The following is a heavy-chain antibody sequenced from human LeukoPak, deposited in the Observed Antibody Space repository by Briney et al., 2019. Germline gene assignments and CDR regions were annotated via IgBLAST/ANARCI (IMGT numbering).Heavy chain of an antibody. CDR3: ARDSRSSSAFPTDAFDI. CDR1: GYSFTSYW. J-gene: IGHJ3*02. V-gene: IGHV5-51*01. D-gene: IGHD6-6*01. CDR2: FYPGDSDT. Sequence: GESLKISCKGSGYSFTSYWIGWVRQMPGKGLEWMGVFYPGDSDTRYSPSFQGQVPITGDKSVSTPSLQESSLKAADTAVYYCARDSRSSSAFPTDAFDISGQGTMVTVSS.